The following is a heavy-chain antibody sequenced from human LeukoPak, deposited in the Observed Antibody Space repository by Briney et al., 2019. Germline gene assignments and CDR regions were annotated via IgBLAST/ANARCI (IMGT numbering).Heavy chain of an antibody. CDR3: AKVYDYGDLGWFDP. Sequence: GGSLRLSCAASGFTFSSYAMSWVRQAPGKGLEWVSAISGSGGSTYYADSVKGRFTISRDNSENTLYLQMNSLRAEDTAVYYCAKVYDYGDLGWFDPWGQGTLVTVSS. V-gene: IGHV3-23*01. D-gene: IGHD4-17*01. J-gene: IGHJ5*02. CDR1: GFTFSSYA. CDR2: ISGSGGST.